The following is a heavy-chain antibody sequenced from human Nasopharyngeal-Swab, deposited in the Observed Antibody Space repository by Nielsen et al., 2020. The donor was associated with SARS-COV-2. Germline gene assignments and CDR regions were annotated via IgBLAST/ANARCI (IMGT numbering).Heavy chain of an antibody. V-gene: IGHV3-48*01. Sequence: VRQAPGKGLEWVSYISSSSNTIYYANSVKGRFTISRDNARDSLYLQMSSLRAEDTAVYYCARDQGYSGGYGHWGQGTLVTVSS. CDR3: ARDQGYSGGYGH. D-gene: IGHD1-26*01. J-gene: IGHJ4*02. CDR2: ISSSSNTI.